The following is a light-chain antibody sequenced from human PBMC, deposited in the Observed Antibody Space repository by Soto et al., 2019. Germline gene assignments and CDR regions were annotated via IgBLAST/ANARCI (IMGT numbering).Light chain of an antibody. J-gene: IGKJ1*01. Sequence: EIVLTQSSATLSLSPGERGTLSCRASQSVSSYLAWYQQKPGQAPRLLIYDASNRATGIPARFSGSGSGTDFTLTISSLEPEDFAVYYCQQRSNWPPTFGQGTKVDIK. CDR1: QSVSSY. CDR3: QQRSNWPPT. CDR2: DAS. V-gene: IGKV3-11*01.